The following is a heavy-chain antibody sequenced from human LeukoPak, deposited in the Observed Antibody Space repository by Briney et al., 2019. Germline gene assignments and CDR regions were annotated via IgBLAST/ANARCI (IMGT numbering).Heavy chain of an antibody. J-gene: IGHJ4*02. V-gene: IGHV1-3*01. D-gene: IGHD5-24*01. CDR3: ARPSRWLQYLYFDY. CDR2: INAGNGNT. CDR1: GYTFTSYA. Sequence: ASVTVSCKASGYTFTSYAMHWVRQAPGQRLEWMGWINAGNGNTKYSQKFQGRVTITRDTSASTAYMELSSLRSEDTAVYYCARPSRWLQYLYFDYWAREPWSPSPQ.